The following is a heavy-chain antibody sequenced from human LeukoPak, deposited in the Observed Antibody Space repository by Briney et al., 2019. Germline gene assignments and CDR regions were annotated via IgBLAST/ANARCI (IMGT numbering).Heavy chain of an antibody. J-gene: IGHJ4*02. CDR3: ARDRRGYNGILRY. Sequence: GALVKVSCKASGYTFTSYALTWVRQAPGQGLEWMGYIDPYNGNTNYAQKFQGRVTMTTDRSTNTGYMDLRSLRSDDTAVYYCARDRRGYNGILRYWGQGALVTVSS. CDR1: GYTFTSYA. CDR2: IDPYNGNT. D-gene: IGHD1-1*01. V-gene: IGHV1-18*01.